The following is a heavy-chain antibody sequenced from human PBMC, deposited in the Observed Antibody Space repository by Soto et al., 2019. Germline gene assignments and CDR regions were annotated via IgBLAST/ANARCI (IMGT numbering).Heavy chain of an antibody. D-gene: IGHD5-18*01. V-gene: IGHV4-59*01. CDR2: IYYSGST. CDR1: GGSISSYY. CDR3: ARGRFSYGYAGY. Sequence: QVQLQESGPGLVKPSETLSLTCTVSGGSISSYYWSWIRQPPGKGLEWIGYIYYSGSTNYNPSLKSRVTISVDTSKNQFSLKLSSVTAADTAVYYCARGRFSYGYAGYWGQGTLVTVSS. J-gene: IGHJ4*02.